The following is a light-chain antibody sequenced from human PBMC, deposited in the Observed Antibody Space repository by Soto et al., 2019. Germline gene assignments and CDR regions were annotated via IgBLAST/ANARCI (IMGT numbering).Light chain of an antibody. J-gene: IGKJ3*01. CDR3: QQSYTTPFT. CDR1: QSISSN. V-gene: IGKV3-15*01. Sequence: EIVLTQSPGTLSVPPGERAALSCRASQSISSNLAWYQQKPGQAPRLLIYGASSLQSGVPSRFSGSGSGTDFTLTISGLQPEDFATYYCQQSYTTPFTFGPGTKVDI. CDR2: GAS.